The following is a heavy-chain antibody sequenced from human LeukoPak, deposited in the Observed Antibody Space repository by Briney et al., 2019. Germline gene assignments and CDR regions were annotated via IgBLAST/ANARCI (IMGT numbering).Heavy chain of an antibody. CDR1: GGSFSGYY. V-gene: IGHV4-34*01. CDR3: ARGHRVYCSGGSCYEFDY. Sequence: KASETLSLTCAVYGGSFSGYYWSWIRQPPGKGLEWIGEINHSGSTNYNPSLKCRVNISVDTSKNQFSLKLSSVTAADTAVYYCARGHRVYCSGGSCYEFDYWGQGTLVTVSS. CDR2: INHSGST. D-gene: IGHD2-15*01. J-gene: IGHJ4*02.